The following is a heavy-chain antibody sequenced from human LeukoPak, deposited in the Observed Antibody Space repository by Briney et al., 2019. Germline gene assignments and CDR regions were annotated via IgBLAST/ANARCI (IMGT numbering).Heavy chain of an antibody. D-gene: IGHD3-3*01. CDR3: ARESSHYDFWSGYQKAYYYYYMDV. J-gene: IGHJ6*03. CDR1: GYTFTSYG. Sequence: GASVKVSCKVSGYTFTSYGISWVRQAPGQGLEWMGWISAYNGNTNYAQKLQGRVTMTTDTSTSTAYMELRSLRSDDTAVYYCARESSHYDFWSGYQKAYYYYYMDVWGKGTTVTVSS. CDR2: ISAYNGNT. V-gene: IGHV1-18*01.